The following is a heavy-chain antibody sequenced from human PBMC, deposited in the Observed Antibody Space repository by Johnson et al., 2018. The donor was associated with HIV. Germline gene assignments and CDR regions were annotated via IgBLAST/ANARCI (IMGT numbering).Heavy chain of an antibody. V-gene: IGHV3-30*02. J-gene: IGHJ3*02. D-gene: IGHD3-10*01. CDR3: AIGRGEFPRHAFDI. CDR1: GFTFSSFG. CDR2: IRFDTSNI. Sequence: VQLVESGGGVVQPGGSLRLSCAASGFTFSSFGMHWVRQAPGKGLEWVAFIRFDTSNIYYADSVKGRFTISRDNSKNTLNLQLNGLRPEDTALYYCAIGRGEFPRHAFDIWGQGTMVTVSS.